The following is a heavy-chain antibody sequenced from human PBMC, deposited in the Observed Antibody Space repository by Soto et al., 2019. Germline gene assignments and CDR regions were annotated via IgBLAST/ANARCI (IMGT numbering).Heavy chain of an antibody. CDR1: GYSFTSYW. D-gene: IGHD4-4*01. Sequence: PGESLKISCNGSGYSFTSYWIGWVRQMPGKGLEWMGIIYPGDSDTRYSPSFQGQVTISADKSISTAYLQWSSLKASDTAMYYCARLWATVNYYYYGMDVWGQGTTVTV. CDR2: IYPGDSDT. V-gene: IGHV5-51*01. J-gene: IGHJ6*02. CDR3: ARLWATVNYYYYGMDV.